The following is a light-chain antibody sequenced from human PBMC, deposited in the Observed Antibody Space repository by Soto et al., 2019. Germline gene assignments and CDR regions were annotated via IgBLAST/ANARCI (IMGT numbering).Light chain of an antibody. V-gene: IGKV3-11*01. CDR2: STS. CDR3: QQGNNWPIFT. J-gene: IGKJ3*01. CDR1: QSVSKS. Sequence: EIVLTQSPATLSLSPGERATLSCRASQSVSKSLAWYQQKPGQAPRLLIYSTSNRATGIPARFSGSGSRTDFTLTISSLEPADFAVYYCQQGNNWPIFTFGPGTKVDSK.